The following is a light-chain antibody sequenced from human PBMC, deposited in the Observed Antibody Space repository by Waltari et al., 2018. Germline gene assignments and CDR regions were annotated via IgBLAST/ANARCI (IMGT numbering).Light chain of an antibody. Sequence: DIVMTQSPDSLAVSLGERATIHCKSSQSVLYTSNNKTYLAWYQQKPGQPPKLLFYWASTRESGVPDRFSGSGSGTDFTLTISGLQAEDVAVYYCQQYYSPPWTFGQGTQVEIK. CDR1: QSVLYTSNNKTY. J-gene: IGKJ1*01. CDR2: WAS. V-gene: IGKV4-1*01. CDR3: QQYYSPPWT.